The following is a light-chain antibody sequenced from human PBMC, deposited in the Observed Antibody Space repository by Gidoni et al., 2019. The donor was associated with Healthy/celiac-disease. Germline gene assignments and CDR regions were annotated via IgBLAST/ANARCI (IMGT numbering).Light chain of an antibody. CDR1: KLGDKY. V-gene: IGLV3-1*01. Sequence: SYELTQPPSVSVSPGQTASFTCSGEKLGDKYACWYQQKPGQSPVLVIYQDSKRPSGIPERFSGSNSGNTATLTISGTQAMDEADYYCQAWDSSTEVFGGGTKLTVL. CDR2: QDS. CDR3: QAWDSSTEV. J-gene: IGLJ2*01.